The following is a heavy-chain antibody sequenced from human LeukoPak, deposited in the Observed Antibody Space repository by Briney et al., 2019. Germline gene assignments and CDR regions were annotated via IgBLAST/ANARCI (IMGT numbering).Heavy chain of an antibody. CDR2: IRQDGNEK. J-gene: IGHJ4*01. D-gene: IGHD3-22*01. CDR1: GFTFSSYW. V-gene: IGHV3-7*03. Sequence: GGSLRLSCAASGFTFSSYWMSWVRQAPGAGLEWVANIRQDGNEKYYVDSVKGRFTISRDNAKNSLYLQMNSLRAEDTALYYCAKDSHYDSSGYYRAAYDYWGQEPWSPSPQ. CDR3: AKDSHYDSSGYYRAAYDY.